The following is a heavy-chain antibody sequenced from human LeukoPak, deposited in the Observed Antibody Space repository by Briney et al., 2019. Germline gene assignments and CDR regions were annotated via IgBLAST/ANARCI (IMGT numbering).Heavy chain of an antibody. CDR1: GYTFTCYY. D-gene: IGHD2-21*01. J-gene: IGHJ6*03. V-gene: IGHV1-2*02. Sequence: ASVKVSCKASGYTFTCYYMHWVRQAPGQGLEWMGWINPNSGGTNYAQKFQGRVTITADESTSTAYMELSSLRSEDTAVYYCARSASYSAYYYMDVWGKGTTVTISS. CDR3: ARSASYSAYYYMDV. CDR2: INPNSGGT.